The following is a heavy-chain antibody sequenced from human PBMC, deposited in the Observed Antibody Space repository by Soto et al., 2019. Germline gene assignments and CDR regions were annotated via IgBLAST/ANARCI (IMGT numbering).Heavy chain of an antibody. Sequence: QVQLVQSGAAVKKPGASVKVSCQASGYTFTSYAMHWVRQAPGQRLEWMGWINAGNGNTKYSQKFQGRVTITRDTSASTAYMELSSLRSEDTAVYYCARDCVGATILSDYWGQGTLVTVSS. V-gene: IGHV1-3*01. CDR3: ARDCVGATILSDY. J-gene: IGHJ4*02. CDR1: GYTFTSYA. CDR2: INAGNGNT. D-gene: IGHD1-26*01.